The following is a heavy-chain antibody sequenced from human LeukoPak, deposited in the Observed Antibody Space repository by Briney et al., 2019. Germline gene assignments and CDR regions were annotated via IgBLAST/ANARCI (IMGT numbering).Heavy chain of an antibody. CDR1: GYTFTSYG. CDR3: ARAPRADYYDSSGYYYLY. J-gene: IGHJ4*02. CDR2: ISVYNGDT. V-gene: IGHV1-18*01. D-gene: IGHD3-22*01. Sequence: ASVKVSCKASGYTFTSYGISWVRQAPGQGLEWMGWISVYNGDTNYAQKLQGRVTMTTDSSTSTTYMELSSLRSEDTAVYYCARAPRADYYDSSGYYYLYWGQGTLVTVSS.